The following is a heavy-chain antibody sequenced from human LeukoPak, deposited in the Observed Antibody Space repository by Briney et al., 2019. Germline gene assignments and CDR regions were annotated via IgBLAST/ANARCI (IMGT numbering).Heavy chain of an antibody. V-gene: IGHV3-21*01. Sequence: PGGSLRLSCAASGFTFSSYSMNWVRQAPGKGLEWVSSISSSSSYIYYADSVKGRFTISRDNAKNSLYLQMNSLRAEDTAVYYCARASSGITIFGVVIIGAGDYWGQGTLVTVSS. CDR3: ARASSGITIFGVVIIGAGDY. CDR2: ISSSSSYI. D-gene: IGHD3-3*01. J-gene: IGHJ4*02. CDR1: GFTFSSYS.